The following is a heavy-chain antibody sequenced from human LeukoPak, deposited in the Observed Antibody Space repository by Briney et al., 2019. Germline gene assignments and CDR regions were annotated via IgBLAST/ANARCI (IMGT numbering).Heavy chain of an antibody. V-gene: IGHV1-69*06. D-gene: IGHD3-10*01. J-gene: IGHJ4*02. Sequence: GASVKVSCKASGGTFSNYAISWVRQAPGQGLEWMGGIIPIFDTPNFAQKFQGRVTITADKSTSTAYMELSRLRSDDTAVYYCARDLLWFGELLFDYWGQGTLVTVSS. CDR1: GGTFSNYA. CDR3: ARDLLWFGELLFDY. CDR2: IIPIFDTP.